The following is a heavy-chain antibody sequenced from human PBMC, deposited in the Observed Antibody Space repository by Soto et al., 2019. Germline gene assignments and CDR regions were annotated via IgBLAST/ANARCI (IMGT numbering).Heavy chain of an antibody. CDR3: ARDMVRRVISPDY. Sequence: QVQLVESGGGVVQPGRSLRLSCAASGFTFSSYGMHWVRQAPGKGLEWVAVIWYDGSNQYYADSVKGRFTISRDNSKNTLYLQMNSLRAEDTAVYYCARDMVRRVISPDYWGQGTLVTVSS. CDR1: GFTFSSYG. J-gene: IGHJ4*02. CDR2: IWYDGSNQ. V-gene: IGHV3-33*01. D-gene: IGHD3-10*01.